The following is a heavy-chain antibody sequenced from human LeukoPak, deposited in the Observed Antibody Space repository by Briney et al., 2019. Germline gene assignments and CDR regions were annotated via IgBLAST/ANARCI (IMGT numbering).Heavy chain of an antibody. V-gene: IGHV3-15*07. CDR3: TTFGSG. CDR2: TKSKTDGGTT. Sequence: GGSLRLSCAASGFTFSNAWMNWVRQAPGKGLEWVGRTKSKTDGGTTDYAAPVKGRFTISRDDSKNTLYLQMNSLKTEDTAVYYCTTFGSGRGQGTLVTVSS. CDR1: GFTFSNAW. D-gene: IGHD6-19*01. J-gene: IGHJ4*02.